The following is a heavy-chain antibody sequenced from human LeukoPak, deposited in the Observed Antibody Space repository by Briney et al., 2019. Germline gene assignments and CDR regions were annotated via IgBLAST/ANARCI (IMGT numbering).Heavy chain of an antibody. D-gene: IGHD3-22*01. J-gene: IGHJ3*02. CDR3: ARDRHRRLYDSQARDTFDI. CDR2: ISSSSSPI. V-gene: IGHV3-48*01. CDR1: GFTFSSYS. Sequence: GGSLRLSCAASGFTFSSYSMDWVRQAPGKGLEWVSYISSSSSPIYYADSVKGRFAISRDNAKNSLYLQMNSLRAEDTAVYYCARDRHRRLYDSQARDTFDIWGQGTMVTVSS.